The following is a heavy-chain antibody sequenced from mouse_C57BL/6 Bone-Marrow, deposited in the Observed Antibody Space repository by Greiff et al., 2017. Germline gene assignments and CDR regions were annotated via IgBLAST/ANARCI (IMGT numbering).Heavy chain of an antibody. CDR2: IYPGSGNT. D-gene: IGHD2-5*01. J-gene: IGHJ4*01. V-gene: IGHV1-66*01. CDR1: GYRFTSYY. Sequence: VQLKQSGPELVKPGASVTISCKASGYRFTSYYINWVKQRPGQGLEWIGWIYPGSGNTKYNEKFKGKATLTADTSSRTAYMQLSSLTSEYSAVYYCARGGAYYSNYGAMDYWGQGTSVTVSS. CDR3: ARGGAYYSNYGAMDY.